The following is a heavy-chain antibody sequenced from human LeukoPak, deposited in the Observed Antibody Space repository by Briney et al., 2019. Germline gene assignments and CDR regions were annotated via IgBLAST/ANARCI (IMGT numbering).Heavy chain of an antibody. V-gene: IGHV3-30*03. J-gene: IGHJ4*02. CDR2: ISYDGSET. Sequence: PGGSLRLSCAASGFTFSSYEMNWVRQAPGKGLECVALISYDGSETYYVDSVRGRFTISRDNSKDTVDLHMSSLRADDTAVYYCARSREWELLSSFDSWGQGTLVTVSS. CDR1: GFTFSSYE. CDR3: ARSREWELLSSFDS. D-gene: IGHD1-26*01.